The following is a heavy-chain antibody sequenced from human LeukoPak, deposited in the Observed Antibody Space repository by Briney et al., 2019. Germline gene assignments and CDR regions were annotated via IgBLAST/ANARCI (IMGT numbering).Heavy chain of an antibody. CDR2: ISHSGTT. J-gene: IGHJ4*02. D-gene: IGHD6-19*01. V-gene: IGHV4-59*08. CDR1: GGPIRTYS. CDR3: ARWDDSAWAFGS. Sequence: SDTLSLTCIVSGGPIRTYSWHWLRQSPGKGLEWLGYISHSGTTSYRSSLKSRVTISVDTSKNQLSLKLASVTAADTAVYFCARWDDSAWAFGSWGPGTQVTVSS.